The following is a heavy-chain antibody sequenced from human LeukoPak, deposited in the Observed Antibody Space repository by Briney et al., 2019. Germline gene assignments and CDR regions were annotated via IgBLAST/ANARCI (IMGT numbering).Heavy chain of an antibody. J-gene: IGHJ4*02. CDR2: IYYSGST. D-gene: IGHD6-13*01. CDR3: AGVARSMSSSSEDS. V-gene: IGHV4-39*07. CDR1: GGSISSSSYY. Sequence: SETLSLTCSVSGGSISSSSYYWGWIRQPPGKGLEWIGTIYYSGSTNYNPSLKSRVTLSVDTSKNQFSLKLNSVTAADTAVYYCAGVARSMSSSSEDSWGQGTLVTVSS.